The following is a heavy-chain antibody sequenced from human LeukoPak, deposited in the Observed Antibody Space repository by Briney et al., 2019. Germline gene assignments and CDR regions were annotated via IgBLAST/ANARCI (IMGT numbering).Heavy chain of an antibody. Sequence: SVKVSCKASGGTFSSYAVSWVRQAPGQGLEWRGRIIPIFGIANYAQKFQGRVTITADKSTTTAYMELSSLRSEDTAVSYCARESAYSYGYFDYWGQGTLVTVSS. V-gene: IGHV1-69*04. D-gene: IGHD5-18*01. CDR2: IIPIFGIA. J-gene: IGHJ4*02. CDR3: ARESAYSYGYFDY. CDR1: GGTFSSYA.